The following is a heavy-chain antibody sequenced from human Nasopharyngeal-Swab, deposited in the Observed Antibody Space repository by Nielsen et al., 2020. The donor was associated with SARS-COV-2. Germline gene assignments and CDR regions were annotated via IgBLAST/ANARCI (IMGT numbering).Heavy chain of an antibody. CDR2: INPHSGDT. V-gene: IGHV1-2*06. D-gene: IGHD1-14*01. CDR1: GYTFTDYY. CDR3: ARDDGDVPGMTGSGPPGGY. J-gene: IGHJ4*02. Sequence: ASVKVSCKASGYTFTDYYMHWVRQAPGEGLEYMGRINPHSGDTNFAQKFQGRVTVTRDTSINTAYMELSSLRFDDTAVYYCARDDGDVPGMTGSGPPGGYWGQRTLVTVSS.